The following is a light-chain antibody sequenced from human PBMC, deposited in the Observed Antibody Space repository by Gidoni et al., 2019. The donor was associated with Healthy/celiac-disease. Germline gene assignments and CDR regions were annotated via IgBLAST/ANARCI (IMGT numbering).Light chain of an antibody. J-gene: IGKJ1*01. CDR1: QSISSY. V-gene: IGKV1-39*01. Sequence: DIQMTHSPSSLSASVGDRVTITRRASQSISSYLNWYQQKPGKAPNLLIYAASSLQSAGASRFSGSGSGRDFTLTMSSLQPEDFATYYGQQSYSTPQTFGQGTKVEIK. CDR3: QQSYSTPQT. CDR2: AAS.